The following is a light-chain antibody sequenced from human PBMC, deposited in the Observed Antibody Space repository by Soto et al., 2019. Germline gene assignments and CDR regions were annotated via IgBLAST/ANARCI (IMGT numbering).Light chain of an antibody. V-gene: IGKV2-24*01. J-gene: IGKJ1*01. CDR2: KAS. Sequence: IVMTQTPLSSPVTLGQPASISCRSSQSLVHSDGHTYLSWYHQRPGQPPRLLIYKASNRFSGVPDRFSGSGAGTDFTLKISRVEAEDVGIYYCTQAVEFPRTFGQGTKVEIK. CDR3: TQAVEFPRT. CDR1: QSLVHSDGHTY.